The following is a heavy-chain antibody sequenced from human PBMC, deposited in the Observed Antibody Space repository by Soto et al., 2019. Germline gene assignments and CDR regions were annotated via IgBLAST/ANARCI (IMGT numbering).Heavy chain of an antibody. D-gene: IGHD2-21*02. CDR3: AIGEGDYYYYYGMDV. J-gene: IGHJ6*02. CDR1: GGSFSGYY. V-gene: IGHV4-34*01. CDR2: INHSGST. Sequence: SETLSLTCAVYGGSFSGYYWSWIRQPPGKGLEWIGEINHSGSTNYNQSLKSRVTISVDTSKNQFPLKLSSVTAADTAVYYCAIGEGDYYYYYGMDVWGQGTTVTVSS.